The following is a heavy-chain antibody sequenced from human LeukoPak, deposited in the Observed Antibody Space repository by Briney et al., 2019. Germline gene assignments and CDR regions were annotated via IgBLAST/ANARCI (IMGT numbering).Heavy chain of an antibody. J-gene: IGHJ4*02. CDR3: ARDSITMVRGVIGTGY. CDR2: ISAYNGNT. CDR1: GYTFTSYG. Sequence: ASVKVSCKASGYTFTSYGISWVRQAPGQGLEWMGWISAYNGNTNYAQKLQGRVTMTRNTSISTAYMELSSLRSEDTAVYYCARDSITMVRGVIGTGYWGQGTLVTVSS. D-gene: IGHD3-10*01. V-gene: IGHV1-18*01.